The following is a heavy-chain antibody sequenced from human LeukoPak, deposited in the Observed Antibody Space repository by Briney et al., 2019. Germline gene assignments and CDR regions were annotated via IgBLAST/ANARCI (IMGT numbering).Heavy chain of an antibody. CDR3: ARVAKYYYGSETYYFFEH. Sequence: GGSLRLSCAVSGFNFNDYYMSWIRQAPGKGLEWVSSISSSGNTIYYADSVEGRFTISRDNAKNSLYLQMNSLRVEDTAVYYCARVAKYYYGSETYYFFEHWGQGTPVTASS. V-gene: IGHV3-11*04. CDR2: ISSSGNTI. D-gene: IGHD3-10*01. CDR1: GFNFNDYY. J-gene: IGHJ4*02.